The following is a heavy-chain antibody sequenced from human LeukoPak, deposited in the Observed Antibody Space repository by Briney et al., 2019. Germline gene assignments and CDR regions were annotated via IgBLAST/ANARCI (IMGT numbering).Heavy chain of an antibody. CDR2: IYYSGST. J-gene: IGHJ4*02. CDR3: ARQAGETVDY. Sequence: PSVTQSLTCTVSRGSISSSSYYWGWIRHPPGKGLVWIGSIYYSGSTYYNPSLKSRVTISVDTSKNQFSLKLSSVTAADTAVYYWARQAGETVDYWGQGTLVTVSS. CDR1: RGSISSSSYY. V-gene: IGHV4-39*01. D-gene: IGHD3-16*01.